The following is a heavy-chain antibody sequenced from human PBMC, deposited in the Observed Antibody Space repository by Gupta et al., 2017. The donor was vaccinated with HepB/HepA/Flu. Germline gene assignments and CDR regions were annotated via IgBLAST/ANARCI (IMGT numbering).Heavy chain of an antibody. V-gene: IGHV3-15*01. CDR2: IRSNTDGGTT. J-gene: IGHJ4*02. CDR1: GFILNNVW. Sequence: EVQLVESGGGLVRPGGSLRLYCAASGFILNNVWMTWVRQAPGKGLEWVGRIRSNTDGGTTDYLAPVKGRFTISRDDSKNTLYLQMNSLKTEDTAVYYCTSPQVDYWGQGTLVTVSS. CDR3: TSPQVDY.